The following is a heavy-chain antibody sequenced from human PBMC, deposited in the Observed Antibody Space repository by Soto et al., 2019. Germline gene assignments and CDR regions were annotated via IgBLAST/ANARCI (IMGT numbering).Heavy chain of an antibody. CDR1: GGSFSGYY. CDR3: ARVGATTYYYYHGMDV. D-gene: IGHD1-26*01. V-gene: IGHV4-34*01. Sequence: SETLSLTCAVYGGSFSGYYWSWIRQPPGKGLEWIGEINHSGSTNYNPSLKSRVTISVDTSKNQFSLKLSSVTAADTAVYYCARVGATTYYYYHGMDVWGQGTTVTVSS. CDR2: INHSGST. J-gene: IGHJ6*02.